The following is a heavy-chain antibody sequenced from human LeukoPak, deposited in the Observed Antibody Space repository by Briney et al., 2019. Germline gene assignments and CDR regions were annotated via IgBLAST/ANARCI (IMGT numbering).Heavy chain of an antibody. D-gene: IGHD3-22*01. J-gene: IGHJ5*02. Sequence: PGGSLRLSCAASGFTFSSYGMHWVRQAPGKGLEWVAVIWYDGSNKYYADSVKGRFTISRDNSKNTLYLQMNSLRAEDTAVYYCARDRDELGYDSSGYYPTNWFDPWGQGTLVTVSS. CDR1: GFTFSSYG. CDR3: ARDRDELGYDSSGYYPTNWFDP. V-gene: IGHV3-33*01. CDR2: IWYDGSNK.